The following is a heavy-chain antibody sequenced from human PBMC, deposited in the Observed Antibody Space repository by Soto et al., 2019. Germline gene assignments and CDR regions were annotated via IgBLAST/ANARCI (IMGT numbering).Heavy chain of an antibody. Sequence: GAGVKVSWKASGYIFTGYHIHWVRQAPGRGLEWMGWINPNSGDTEYAQNFQGRVTMTRDTSFNLVYMEMSGLMSDDTAVYYWARDARGTRGFDEMDIWGQGTTVTVSS. V-gene: IGHV1-2*02. CDR3: ARDARGTRGFDEMDI. J-gene: IGHJ6*02. CDR1: GYIFTGYH. D-gene: IGHD3-9*01. CDR2: INPNSGDT.